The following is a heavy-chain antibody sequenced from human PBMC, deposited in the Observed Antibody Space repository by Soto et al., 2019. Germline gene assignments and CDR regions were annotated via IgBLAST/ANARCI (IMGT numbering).Heavy chain of an antibody. D-gene: IGHD2-15*01. Sequence: SETLSLTCTVSGGSISSGDYYWSWIRQPPGKGLEWIGYIYYSGSTYYNPSLKSRVTISVDTSKNQFSLKLSSVTAADTAVYYCARGGYCSGGSCYGDDAFDIWGQGTMVTVS. J-gene: IGHJ3*02. CDR1: GGSISSGDYY. CDR3: ARGGYCSGGSCYGDDAFDI. V-gene: IGHV4-30-4*01. CDR2: IYYSGST.